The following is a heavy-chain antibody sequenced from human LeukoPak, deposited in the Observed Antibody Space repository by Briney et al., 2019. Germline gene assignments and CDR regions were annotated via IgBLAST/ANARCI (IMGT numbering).Heavy chain of an antibody. D-gene: IGHD3-22*01. CDR2: IYHSGST. Sequence: SETLSLTCTVSGGSISSGGYYWSWIRQPPGKGLEWIGYIYHSGSTNYNPSLKSRVTISVDTSKNQFSLKLSSVTAADTAVYYCARGGGYQYYFDYWGQGTLVTVSS. J-gene: IGHJ4*02. CDR1: GGSISSGGYY. V-gene: IGHV4-61*08. CDR3: ARGGGYQYYFDY.